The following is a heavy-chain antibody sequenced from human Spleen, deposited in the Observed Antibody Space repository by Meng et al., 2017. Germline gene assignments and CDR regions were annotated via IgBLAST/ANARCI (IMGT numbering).Heavy chain of an antibody. J-gene: IGHJ6*02. V-gene: IGHV5-51*01. CDR1: GYSFTSYW. Sequence: NVSCKASGYSFTSYWIGWVRQMPGKGLEWMGIIYPGDSDTRYSPSFQGQVTISADNSISTAYLQWSSLKATDTAMYYCARTIYPYYGMDVWGQGTTVTVSS. D-gene: IGHD2-2*02. CDR3: ARTIYPYYGMDV. CDR2: IYPGDSDT.